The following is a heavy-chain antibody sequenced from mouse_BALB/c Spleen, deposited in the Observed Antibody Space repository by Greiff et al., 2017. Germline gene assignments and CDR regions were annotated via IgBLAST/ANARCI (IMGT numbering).Heavy chain of an antibody. J-gene: IGHJ2*01. CDR2: ISNGGGST. D-gene: IGHD1-2*01. Sequence: EVQVVESGGGLVQPGGSLKLSCAASGFTFSSYTMSWVRQTPEKRLEWVAYISNGGGSTYYPDTVKGRFTISRDNAKNTLYLQMSSLKSEDTAMYYCARHERLLNYFDYWGQGTTLTVSS. CDR1: GFTFSSYT. V-gene: IGHV5-12-2*01. CDR3: ARHERLLNYFDY.